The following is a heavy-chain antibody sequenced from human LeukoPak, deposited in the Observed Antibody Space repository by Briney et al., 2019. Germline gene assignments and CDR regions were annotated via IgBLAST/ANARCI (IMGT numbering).Heavy chain of an antibody. D-gene: IGHD3-10*01. CDR1: GYSISSGYY. V-gene: IGHV4-38-2*01. Sequence: SETLSLTCAVSGYSISSGYYWGWIRQPPGKGLEWIGSIYHSGSTYYNPSLKSRVTISVDTSKNQFSLKLSSVTAADTAVYYCARVVWFGEPFGYWGQGTLVTVSS. J-gene: IGHJ4*02. CDR2: IYHSGST. CDR3: ARVVWFGEPFGY.